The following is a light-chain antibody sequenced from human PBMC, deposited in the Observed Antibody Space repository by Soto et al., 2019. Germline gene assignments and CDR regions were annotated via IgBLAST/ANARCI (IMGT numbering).Light chain of an antibody. CDR2: AAS. CDR3: QQDGNSPQT. J-gene: IGKJ1*01. CDR1: QSVSSSY. Sequence: EIVLTQSPGTLSLSPGEGATLSCRASQSVSSSYLAWYQQTPGQAPRLLIYAASSRATGIPDRFSGSGSGTDFTLTISRLEPEDFAVYYCQQDGNSPQTFGQGTKVDI. V-gene: IGKV3-20*01.